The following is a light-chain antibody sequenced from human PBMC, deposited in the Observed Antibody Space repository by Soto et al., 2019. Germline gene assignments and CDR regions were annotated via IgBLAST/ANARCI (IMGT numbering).Light chain of an antibody. Sequence: QSALSQPASVSGSPGQSITISCTGSASDVGSYNLVSWYQQHPGKAPKLVIYEVTKRPSGISSRFSGSKSGITASLTISGLQAEDEADYYCCAFAYSRVVFGGGTKLTVL. J-gene: IGLJ3*02. CDR3: CAFAYSRVV. CDR1: ASDVGSYNL. V-gene: IGLV2-23*02. CDR2: EVT.